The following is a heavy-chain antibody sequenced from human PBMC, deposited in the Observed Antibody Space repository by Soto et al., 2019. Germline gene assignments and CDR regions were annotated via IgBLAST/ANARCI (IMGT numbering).Heavy chain of an antibody. D-gene: IGHD5-18*01. CDR3: AREGYSYGPCYYYYYMDV. Sequence: SETLSLTCIVSGDSIRDYYWNWIRQPPGKGLEWIGYIFYNGSTKYNPSLKSRVTISVDTSKNQFSLKLTSVTAADTAVYYCAREGYSYGPCYYYYYMDVWGKGTTVTVSS. J-gene: IGHJ6*03. CDR1: GDSIRDYY. CDR2: IFYNGST. V-gene: IGHV4-59*01.